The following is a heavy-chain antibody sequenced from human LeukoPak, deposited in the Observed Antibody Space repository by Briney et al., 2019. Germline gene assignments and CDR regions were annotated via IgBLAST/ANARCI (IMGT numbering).Heavy chain of an antibody. J-gene: IGHJ5*01. D-gene: IGHD2-2*01. CDR3: VRGIVVVPSRNWFDS. Sequence: GESLKISCKGSGYSFTSYWIGWVRQMPGKGLEWMGIIYPGDSDTRYSPSFQGQVTISADKSISTAYLQWSSLKASDTAMYYCVRGIVVVPSRNWFDSWGQGTLVTVSS. CDR2: IYPGDSDT. CDR1: GYSFTSYW. V-gene: IGHV5-51*01.